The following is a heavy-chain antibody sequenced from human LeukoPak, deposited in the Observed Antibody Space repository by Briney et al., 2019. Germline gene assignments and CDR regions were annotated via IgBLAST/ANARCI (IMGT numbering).Heavy chain of an antibody. D-gene: IGHD3-10*01. CDR3: ARSPITMVRGVIRYYYGMDV. CDR1: GGSISSYY. CDR2: IYYSGST. J-gene: IGHJ6*02. Sequence: SETLSLTCTVSGGSISSYYWSWIRQPPGKGLEWIGYIYYSGSTNYNPSLKSRVTISVDTSKNQFSLQLNSVTPEDTAVYYCARSPITMVRGVIRYYYGMDVWGQGTTVTVSS. V-gene: IGHV4-59*12.